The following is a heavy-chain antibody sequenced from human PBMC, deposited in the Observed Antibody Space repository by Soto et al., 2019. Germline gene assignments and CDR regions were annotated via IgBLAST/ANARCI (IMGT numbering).Heavy chain of an antibody. CDR2: IYWDDDK. V-gene: IGHV2-5*02. CDR1: GFSLSTSGVG. J-gene: IGHJ6*02. CDR3: AHSIVDKAEFAHYYYYYGMAV. D-gene: IGHD5-18*01. Sequence: QITLKESGPTLVKPTQTLTLTCTFSGFSLSTSGVGVGWIRQPPGKALEWLALIYWDDDKRYSPSLKSRLTITEDTSKNHVVLTMTNTDPVDTATYYCAHSIVDKAEFAHYYYYYGMAVWGQGTTGTGSS.